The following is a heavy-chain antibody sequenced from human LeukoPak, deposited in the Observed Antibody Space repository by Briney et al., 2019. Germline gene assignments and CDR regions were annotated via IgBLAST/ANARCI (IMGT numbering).Heavy chain of an antibody. CDR3: VRGRNIPGP. V-gene: IGHV4-59*01. D-gene: IGHD2/OR15-2a*01. CDR1: GGSIGTYY. CDR2: IDYSGST. J-gene: IGHJ5*02. Sequence: SETLSLTCSVSGGSIGTYYWSWVRQPPGKGLEWIGYIDYSGSTNYNPSLRSRSAISIDTSKNQFSLKLSSVPAPDTALYCCVRGRNIPGPWGQGILVTVSS.